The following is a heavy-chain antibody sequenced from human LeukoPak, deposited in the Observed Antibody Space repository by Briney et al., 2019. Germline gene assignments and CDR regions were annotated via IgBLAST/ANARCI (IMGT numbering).Heavy chain of an antibody. CDR3: ARWFYYGSGRRQFDY. Sequence: SETLSLTCTVSGGSIDSFYWTWIRQPAGKGLEWIGYIYYSGSTSYNPSLKSRVTISMDTSKNQFSLKLSSVTAADTAVYYCARWFYYGSGRRQFDYWGQGTLVTVSS. CDR2: IYYSGST. V-gene: IGHV4-59*06. J-gene: IGHJ4*02. CDR1: GGSIDSFY. D-gene: IGHD3-10*01.